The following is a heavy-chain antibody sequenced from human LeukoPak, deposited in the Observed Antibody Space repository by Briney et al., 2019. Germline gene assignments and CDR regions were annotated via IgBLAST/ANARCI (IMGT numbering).Heavy chain of an antibody. CDR3: ARDGGYNSGWPYFDY. CDR1: GGSISSGFYY. V-gene: IGHV4-61*02. CDR2: IYTSGST. J-gene: IGHJ4*02. Sequence: PSETLSLTCTVSGGSISSGFYYWSWIRQPAGKGLEWIGRIYTSGSTNYNPSLKSRISISVDTSKNQFSLQLRSVTAADTAVYYCARDGGYNSGWPYFDYWGQGTLVPVSS. D-gene: IGHD6-19*01.